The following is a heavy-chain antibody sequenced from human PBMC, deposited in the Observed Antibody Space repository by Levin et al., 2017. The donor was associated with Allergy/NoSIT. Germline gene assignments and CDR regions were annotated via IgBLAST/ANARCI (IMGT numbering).Heavy chain of an antibody. Sequence: GGSLRLSCAASAFTFSTYAMHWVRQAPGKGLEWVAVISYHGSDIHYADSVRGRFTISRDNSKNTLYLQMDSLTAEDTAVYYCARYRRERLEDAFDIWGQGTMVTVSS. CDR3: ARYRRERLEDAFDI. V-gene: IGHV3-30-3*01. CDR2: ISYHGSDI. D-gene: IGHD1-26*01. J-gene: IGHJ3*02. CDR1: AFTFSTYA.